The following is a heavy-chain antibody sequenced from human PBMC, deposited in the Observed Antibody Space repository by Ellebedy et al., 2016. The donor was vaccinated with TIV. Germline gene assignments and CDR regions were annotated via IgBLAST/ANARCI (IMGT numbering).Heavy chain of an antibody. D-gene: IGHD3-16*01. V-gene: IGHV4-34*01. CDR1: GGSFSGYY. CDR3: AGAYLGDPHWFYP. Sequence: MPSETLSLTCAVYGGSFSGYYWSWIRQPPGKGLEWIGEINHSGSTNYNPSLKSRVTVSVDTSKNQFSLKLSSVTAADTAIYFCAGAYLGDPHWFYPWGQGIPVIVSS. CDR2: INHSGST. J-gene: IGHJ5*02.